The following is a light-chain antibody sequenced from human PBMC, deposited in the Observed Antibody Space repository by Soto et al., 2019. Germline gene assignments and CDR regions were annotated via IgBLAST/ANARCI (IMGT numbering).Light chain of an antibody. V-gene: IGKV3-11*01. J-gene: IGKJ4*02. Sequence: IVLTQSPSSLSVSVGDRATLSCRASQSISNSLAWYQQKPGQPPRVLIYDASNRPSGIPARFSGSGSGTDFTLAISSLQPEDSAIYYCQQGSNWPLTFGEGTKVDIK. CDR3: QQGSNWPLT. CDR2: DAS. CDR1: QSISNS.